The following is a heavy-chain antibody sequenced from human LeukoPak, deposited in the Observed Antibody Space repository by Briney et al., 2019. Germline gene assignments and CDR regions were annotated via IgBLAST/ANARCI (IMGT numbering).Heavy chain of an antibody. D-gene: IGHD2-2*01. CDR3: ARDREVVAAVRDWFEP. CDR1: VYTFSDYY. V-gene: IGHV1-18*04. J-gene: IGHJ5*02. CDR2: NSAYNGNT. Sequence: GASVKVSCKASVYTFSDYYIHGVRDGPEEGCEWMGWNSAYNGNTNSSQKLQGGVTITTDTSTSTAYMGLRSPISDDTPVYYCARDREVVAAVRDWFEPWGEETLVSVSS.